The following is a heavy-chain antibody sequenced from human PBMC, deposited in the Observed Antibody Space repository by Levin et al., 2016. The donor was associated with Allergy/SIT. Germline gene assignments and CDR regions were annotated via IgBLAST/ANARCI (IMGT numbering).Heavy chain of an antibody. J-gene: IGHJ5*02. CDR2: IESKTDGGAT. CDR3: TTGLSDYGDYGGFDT. D-gene: IGHD4-17*01. CDR1: GFTFSYAW. V-gene: IGHV3-15*04. Sequence: GESLKISCAVSGFTFSYAWMDWVRQAPGKGLEWVARIESKTDGGATDYAAPVKGRFTISRDDSKNTLYLQMNSLTSEDTALYYCTTGLSDYGDYGGFDTWGQGTLVTVSS.